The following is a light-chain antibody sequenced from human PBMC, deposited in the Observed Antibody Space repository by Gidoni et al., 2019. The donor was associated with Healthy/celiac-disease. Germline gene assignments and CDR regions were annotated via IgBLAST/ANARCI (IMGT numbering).Light chain of an antibody. CDR3: QQRSNWPPFT. CDR1: QSVSSY. J-gene: IGKJ3*01. V-gene: IGKV3-11*01. Sequence: EIVLTQSPATLSLSPGERATLSCRASQSVSSYLAWYQQQPGQAPSLLIYSASNRATGIPARFSASGSVTDFTLPISSLEPEVFAVYYCQQRSNWPPFTFGPGTKVDIK. CDR2: SAS.